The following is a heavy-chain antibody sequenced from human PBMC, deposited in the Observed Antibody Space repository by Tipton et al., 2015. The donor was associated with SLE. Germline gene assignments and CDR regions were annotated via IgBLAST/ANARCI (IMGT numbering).Heavy chain of an antibody. Sequence: TLSLTCSVSGGSISSGGYSWSWIRQPPGKGLEWIGFIYHSGSTYYNPSLESRVTISQDRSKNQFSLKLNSVTAADTAVYYCVRLRSKVLIDYWGQGTLVTVSS. V-gene: IGHV4-30-2*01. J-gene: IGHJ4*02. CDR3: VRLRSKVLIDY. D-gene: IGHD2-8*01. CDR2: IYHSGST. CDR1: GGSISSGGYS.